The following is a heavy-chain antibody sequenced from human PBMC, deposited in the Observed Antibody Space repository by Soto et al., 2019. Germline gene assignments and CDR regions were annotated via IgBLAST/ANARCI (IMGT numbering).Heavy chain of an antibody. Sequence: GPSVKVSCKASGYTFTSYGISWVRQAPGQGLEWMGWISAYNGNTNYAQKLQGRVTMTTDTSTSTAYMELRSLRSDDTAVYYCARGGGVQTGTSDHYYYYYGMDVWGQGTTVTVSS. J-gene: IGHJ6*02. D-gene: IGHD1-7*01. CDR3: ARGGGVQTGTSDHYYYYYGMDV. CDR2: ISAYNGNT. CDR1: GYTFTSYG. V-gene: IGHV1-18*01.